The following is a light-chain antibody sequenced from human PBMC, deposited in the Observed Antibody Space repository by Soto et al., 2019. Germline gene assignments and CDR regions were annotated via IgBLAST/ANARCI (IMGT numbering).Light chain of an antibody. CDR1: SSNIGAGYP. CDR2: GNT. Sequence: QAVVTQPPSVSGAPGQRITISCTGSSSNIGAGYPVHWYQQLPGTAPSLLIFGNTIRPSGVPARFSGSRSGLAITGLQAEDEADYYCQSYDSSLGGYVFGAGTKVTVL. CDR3: QSYDSSLGGYV. V-gene: IGLV1-40*01. J-gene: IGLJ1*01.